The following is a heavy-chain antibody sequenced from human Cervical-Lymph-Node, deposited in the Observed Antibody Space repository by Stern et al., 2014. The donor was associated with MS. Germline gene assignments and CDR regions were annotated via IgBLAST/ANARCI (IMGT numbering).Heavy chain of an antibody. CDR1: GYTFTDYW. CDR3: ARRMPPDY. Sequence: EVQLVESGAEVRKPGESLKISCKASGYTFTDYWIGWVRQMPGKGLEWMGIIYPRDSDITYSPSFQVQVTISADRSISHAHLQWSSLRASDTAIYYCARRMPPDYWGQGTLVTVSS. D-gene: IGHD2-2*01. V-gene: IGHV5-51*03. CDR2: IYPRDSDI. J-gene: IGHJ4*02.